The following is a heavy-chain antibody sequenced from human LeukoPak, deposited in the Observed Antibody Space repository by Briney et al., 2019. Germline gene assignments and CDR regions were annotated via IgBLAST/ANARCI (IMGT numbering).Heavy chain of an antibody. Sequence: SETLSLTCAVHGGSFSGYYWSWIRQPPGKGLEWIGEINHSGSTNYNPSLKSRVTISVDTSKNQFSLKLSSVTAADTAVYYCASGPEAAVAPSPVPFDYWGQGTLVTVSS. D-gene: IGHD6-19*01. CDR1: GGSFSGYY. V-gene: IGHV4-34*01. CDR3: ASGPEAAVAPSPVPFDY. J-gene: IGHJ4*02. CDR2: INHSGST.